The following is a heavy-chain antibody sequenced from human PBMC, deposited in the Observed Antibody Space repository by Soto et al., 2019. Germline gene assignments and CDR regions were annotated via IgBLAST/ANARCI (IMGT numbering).Heavy chain of an antibody. D-gene: IGHD3-16*01. CDR1: GGTFSSYA. CDR3: AQCLLGVNYYYGMDV. V-gene: IGHV1-69*12. J-gene: IGHJ6*02. Sequence: QVQLVQSGAEVKKPGSSVKVSCKASGGTFSSYAINWVRQAPGQGLEWMGGISPIFATADYAQKCQGRVTITADESTSTAYMELSSLRSEDTAVYYCAQCLLGVNYYYGMDVWGQGTTVTVSS. CDR2: ISPIFATA.